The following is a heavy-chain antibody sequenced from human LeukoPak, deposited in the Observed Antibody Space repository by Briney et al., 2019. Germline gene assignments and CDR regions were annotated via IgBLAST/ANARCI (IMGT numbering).Heavy chain of an antibody. J-gene: IGHJ5*02. D-gene: IGHD3-9*01. V-gene: IGHV3-74*01. CDR1: GFTFSRYW. CDR3: VRGADTGYSSDA. CDR2: INSDGRST. Sequence: PGGSLRLSCVASGFTFSRYWMHWVRQAPGKGLVWVSRINSDGRSTNYADSVKGRLSISRDNAENTLYLQMNSLRVEDTAVYYCVRGADTGYSSDAWGQGTLVTVSS.